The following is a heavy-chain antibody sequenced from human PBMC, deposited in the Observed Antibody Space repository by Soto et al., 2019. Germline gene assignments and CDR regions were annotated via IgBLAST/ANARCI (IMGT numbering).Heavy chain of an antibody. CDR1: GFSLSNARMG. Sequence: SGPTLVNPTETLTLTCTVSGFSLSNARMGVSWIRQPPGKALEWLAHIFSNDEKSYSTSLKSRLTISKDTSKSQVVLTMTNMDPVDTATYYCARDPRREQHLVNKYRNWFDPWGQRTLVTVSS. D-gene: IGHD6-13*01. V-gene: IGHV2-26*01. CDR3: ARDPRREQHLVNKYRNWFDP. CDR2: IFSNDEK. J-gene: IGHJ5*02.